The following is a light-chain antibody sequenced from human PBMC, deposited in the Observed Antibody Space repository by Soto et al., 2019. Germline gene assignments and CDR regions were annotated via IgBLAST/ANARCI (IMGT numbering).Light chain of an antibody. V-gene: IGKV3-20*01. CDR2: GAS. J-gene: IGKJ1*01. Sequence: EIVWMQSPGTLSLSRGERATGACRASRSVSNNYLAWYQQKPGKDPRLLIFGASIRDTGIPDSFSGRGSGTDFTLAISSLEPEDFEVYYCQHYGYQQWTFGQGTKVDIK. CDR3: QHYGYQQWT. CDR1: RSVSNNY.